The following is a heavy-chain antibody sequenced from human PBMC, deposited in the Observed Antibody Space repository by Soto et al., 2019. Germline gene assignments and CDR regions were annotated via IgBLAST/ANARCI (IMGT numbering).Heavy chain of an antibody. CDR1: GGSISSYY. Sequence: PSETLSLTCTVSGGSISSYYWSWIRQPPGKGLEWIGYIYYSGSTNYNPSLKSRVTISVDTSKNQFSLKLSSVTAADTAVYYFARTPHDYMSRPSSTLFDYWGQGTLVTVSS. D-gene: IGHD4-4*01. J-gene: IGHJ4*02. CDR2: IYYSGST. CDR3: ARTPHDYMSRPSSTLFDY. V-gene: IGHV4-59*08.